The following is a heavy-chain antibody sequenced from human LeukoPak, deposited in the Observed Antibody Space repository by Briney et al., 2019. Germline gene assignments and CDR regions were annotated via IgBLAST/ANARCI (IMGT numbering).Heavy chain of an antibody. CDR3: ARDSSDWNKNFDY. CDR2: INPNSGGT. CDR1: GYTFTGYY. V-gene: IGHV1-2*04. Sequence: ASVKVSCKASGYTFTGYYMHWVRQAPGQGLEWMGWINPNSGGTNYAQKFQGWVTMTRDTSISTAYMELSRLRSDDTAVYYCARDSSDWNKNFDYWGQGTLVTVSS. D-gene: IGHD6-19*01. J-gene: IGHJ4*02.